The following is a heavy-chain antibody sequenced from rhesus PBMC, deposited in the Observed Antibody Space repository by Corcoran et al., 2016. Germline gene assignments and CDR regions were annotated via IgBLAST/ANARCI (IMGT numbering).Heavy chain of an antibody. V-gene: IGHV4S2*01. CDR2: IYGSVGNT. CDR3: VRDRPSNDRFDV. Sequence: QVQLQESGPGLVKPSETLPLTCAVSGASISSDYWSWLRQAPGKGLEWIGRIYGSVGNTDYNPSLMSRVTISMDRSKNQFSLKLSSVTVADTAVYYCVRDRPSNDRFDVWGAGLLVTVSP. D-gene: IGHD4-23*01. J-gene: IGHJ5-1*01. CDR1: GASISSDY.